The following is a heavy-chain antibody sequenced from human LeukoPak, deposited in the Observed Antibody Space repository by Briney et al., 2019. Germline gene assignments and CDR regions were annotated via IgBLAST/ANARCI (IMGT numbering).Heavy chain of an antibody. Sequence: GGTLRLPCAASGFTFSNYGMSWVRQAQGKGLEWVSAITDSGNTFYADSVKGRFTISRDNSRNTLYLQMNGLRAEDTAVYYCANWYYYENGAYWCWGQGTLVTVSS. CDR3: ANWYYYENGAYWC. D-gene: IGHD3-22*01. CDR2: ITDSGNT. V-gene: IGHV3-23*01. CDR1: GFTFSNYG. J-gene: IGHJ4*02.